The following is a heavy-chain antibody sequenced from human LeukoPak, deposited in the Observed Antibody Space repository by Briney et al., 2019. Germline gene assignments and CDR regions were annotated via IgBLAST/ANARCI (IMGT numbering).Heavy chain of an antibody. Sequence: QPGGSLRLSCSVSGFTFSTYVMHLVRQAPGKGLEYVSAISSNGDNTYYADSVKGRFTISRDNSKNTLYLQMSSLRADDTAVYYCVRGTGYWGQGTLVTVSS. CDR3: VRGTGY. V-gene: IGHV3-64D*06. J-gene: IGHJ4*02. CDR2: ISSNGDNT. CDR1: GFTFSTYV.